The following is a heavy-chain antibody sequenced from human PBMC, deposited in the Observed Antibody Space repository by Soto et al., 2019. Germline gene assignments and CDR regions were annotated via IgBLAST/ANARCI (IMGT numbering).Heavy chain of an antibody. J-gene: IGHJ4*02. Sequence: GGSLRLSCAASGFTFDDYAMHWVRQAPGKGLEWVSGISWNSGSIGYADSVKGRFTISRDNAKNSLYLQMNSLRAEDTALYYCAKDIKRLMVYAILDYWGQGTLVTVSS. D-gene: IGHD2-8*01. CDR1: GFTFDDYA. CDR3: AKDIKRLMVYAILDY. V-gene: IGHV3-9*01. CDR2: ISWNSGSI.